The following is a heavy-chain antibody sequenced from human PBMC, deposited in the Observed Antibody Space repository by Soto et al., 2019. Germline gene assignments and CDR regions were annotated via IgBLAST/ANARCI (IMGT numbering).Heavy chain of an antibody. V-gene: IGHV2-5*02. CDR1: GFSLSTSGVG. D-gene: IGHD3-3*01. CDR2: IYWDVDK. J-gene: IGHJ5*02. Sequence: QITLKESGPTLVKPTQTLTLTCTFSGFSLSTSGVGVGWIRQPPGKALEWLALIYWDVDKRYSPSLKSRLTITKDTSKNQVVLTMTNMDPVDTATYYCAHCASIFGVVTPFDPWGQGTLVTVSS. CDR3: AHCASIFGVVTPFDP.